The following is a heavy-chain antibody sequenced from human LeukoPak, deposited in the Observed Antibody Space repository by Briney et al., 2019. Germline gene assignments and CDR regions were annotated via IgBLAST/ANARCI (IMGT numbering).Heavy chain of an antibody. J-gene: IGHJ4*02. CDR2: ISSSSSYI. D-gene: IGHD6-19*01. CDR1: GFTFSSYS. CDR3: ARDKGGFKGAVTFDY. Sequence: GGSLRLSCAASGFTFSSYSMNWVRQAPGKGLEWVSSISSSSSYIYYAGSVKGRFTISRDNAKNSLYLQMNSLRAEDTAVYYCARDKGGFKGAVTFDYWGQGTLVTVSS. V-gene: IGHV3-21*01.